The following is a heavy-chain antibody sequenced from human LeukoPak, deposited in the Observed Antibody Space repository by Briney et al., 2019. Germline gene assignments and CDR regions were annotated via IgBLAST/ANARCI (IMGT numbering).Heavy chain of an antibody. V-gene: IGHV1-2*02. CDR3: ARERTSGYNWFDP. CDR2: INPNSGDT. D-gene: IGHD3-22*01. CDR1: GYTFTGYY. J-gene: IGHJ5*02. Sequence: RASVKVSCKASGYTFTGYYMHWVRQAPGQGLEWMGWINPNSGDTNYAQKFQGRVTMTRDTSISTAYMELSRLTSDDTAMYYCARERTSGYNWFDPWGQGTLVTVSS.